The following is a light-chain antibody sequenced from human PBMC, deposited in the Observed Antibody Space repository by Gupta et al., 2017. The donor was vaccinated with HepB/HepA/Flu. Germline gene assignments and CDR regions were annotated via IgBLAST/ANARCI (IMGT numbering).Light chain of an antibody. CDR1: QSVRSY. CDR3: QQRISWTLT. CDR2: DAS. J-gene: IGKJ4*01. V-gene: IGKV3-11*01. Sequence: TQPPATLSLSPGERATLSCRASQSVRSYLAWYQQKPSQSPRLLIYDASNRATGSPARFSGSGSGTDFTITISSLESEDFALYYCQQRISWTLTFGGGTKVEIK.